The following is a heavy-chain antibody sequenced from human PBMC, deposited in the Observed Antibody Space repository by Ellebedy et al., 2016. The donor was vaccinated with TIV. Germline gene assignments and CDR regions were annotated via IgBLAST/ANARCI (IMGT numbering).Heavy chain of an antibody. V-gene: IGHV3-23*01. CDR1: GFTFSRNA. CDR3: ATVSGKYYFDY. CDR2: ITSSADRT. J-gene: IGHJ4*02. Sequence: GESLKISCATSGFTFSRNAMTWVRQAPGKGLEWVSSITSSADRTNYADSVKGRFTISRDNFKSTLFLQMNSLTAEDTAVYYSATVSGKYYFDYWGRGTLVTVSS. D-gene: IGHD2-8*01.